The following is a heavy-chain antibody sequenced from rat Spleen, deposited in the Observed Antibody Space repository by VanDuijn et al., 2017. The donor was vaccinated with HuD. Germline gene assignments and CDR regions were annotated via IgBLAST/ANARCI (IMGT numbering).Heavy chain of an antibody. D-gene: IGHD1-4*01. Sequence: EVQLQESGPGLVKPSQSLSLTCSVTGYSITSNYWVWIRKFPGNKMEWIGHISYSGSTRYNPSLKSPISITRDTSKNQFFLQLNSVTTEDTATYYCARSVGYTYSFFDYWGQGVMVTVSS. CDR2: ISYSGST. V-gene: IGHV3-1*01. CDR3: ARSVGYTYSFFDY. CDR1: GYSITSNY. J-gene: IGHJ2*01.